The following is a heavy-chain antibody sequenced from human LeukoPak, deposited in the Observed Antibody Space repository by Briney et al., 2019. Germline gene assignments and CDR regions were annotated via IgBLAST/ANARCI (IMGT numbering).Heavy chain of an antibody. CDR1: GGSISSSSYY. CDR3: ARFGEVGYYYYMDV. D-gene: IGHD3-16*01. Sequence: PSETLSLTCTVSGGSISSSSYYWGWIRQPPGKGLEWIGEINHSGSTNYNPSLKSRVTISVDTSKNQFSLKLSSVTAADTAVYYCARFGEVGYYYYMDVWGKGTTVTISS. CDR2: INHSGST. V-gene: IGHV4-39*07. J-gene: IGHJ6*03.